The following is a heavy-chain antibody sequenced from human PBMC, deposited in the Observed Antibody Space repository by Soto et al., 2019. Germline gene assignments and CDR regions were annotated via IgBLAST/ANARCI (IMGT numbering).Heavy chain of an antibody. D-gene: IGHD2-2*01. Sequence: TSETLSLTCTVSGGSISSSSYYWGWIRQPPGKGLEWIGYIYYSGSTNYNPSLKSRVTISVDTSENQFSLKLSSVTAADTAVYYCARLGSVVPAAMRGYFYFYGMDIWGQGTTVTVSS. V-gene: IGHV4-61*05. CDR2: IYYSGST. CDR3: ARLGSVVPAAMRGYFYFYGMDI. J-gene: IGHJ6*02. CDR1: GGSISSSSYY.